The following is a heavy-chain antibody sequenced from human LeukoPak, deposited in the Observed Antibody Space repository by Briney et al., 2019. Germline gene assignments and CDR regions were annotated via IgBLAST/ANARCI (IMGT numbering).Heavy chain of an antibody. CDR1: GGSFSGYY. Sequence: SETLSLTCAVYGGSFSGYYWSWIRQPPGKGLEWIGSIYHSGSTYYNPSLKSRVTISVDTSKNQFSLKLSSVTAADTAVYYCARHVYYGSGKFDPWGQGTLVTASS. J-gene: IGHJ5*02. V-gene: IGHV4-34*01. CDR3: ARHVYYGSGKFDP. D-gene: IGHD3-10*01. CDR2: IYHSGST.